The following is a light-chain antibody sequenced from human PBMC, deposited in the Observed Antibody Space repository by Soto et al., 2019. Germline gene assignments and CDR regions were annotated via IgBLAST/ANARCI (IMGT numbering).Light chain of an antibody. CDR1: NRDVGSYNL. CDR3: SSYTTTSTLV. CDR2: EVR. J-gene: IGLJ3*02. Sequence: QSALTQPASVSGSPGQSITIACTGTNRDVGSYNLVSWYQQRPGEAPKLIISEVRHRPSGISYRFTGYKSGNTASLTISGLQAEDEADYYCSSYTTTSTLVFGGGTKLTVL. V-gene: IGLV2-14*01.